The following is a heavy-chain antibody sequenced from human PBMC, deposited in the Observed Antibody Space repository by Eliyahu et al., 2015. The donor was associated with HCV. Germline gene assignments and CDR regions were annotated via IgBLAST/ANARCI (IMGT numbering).Heavy chain of an antibody. CDR1: EFIFSNFG. D-gene: IGHD1-14*01. Sequence: QVHLVESGGGVVQPGRSLRLSCEVSEFIFSNFGIPGFRQAPGKGLEWVALIAYDGNNEFHGDSVRGRFTISRENSTNTVYLQMNDLRTEDTAVYFCAKDLAPEYSYYGMDVWGQGTTVTVSS. CDR3: AKDLAPEYSYYGMDV. CDR2: IAYDGNNE. J-gene: IGHJ6*02. V-gene: IGHV3-30*18.